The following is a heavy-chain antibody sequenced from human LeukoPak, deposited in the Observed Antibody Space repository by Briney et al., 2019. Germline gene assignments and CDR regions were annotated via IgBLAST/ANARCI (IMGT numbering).Heavy chain of an antibody. Sequence: GGSLRLSCAASGFTFSSYSMNWDRQAPGKGLEWVPSISSSSSYIYYADSVKGRFTISRDNAKNSLYLQMNSLRAEDTAVYYCARDTVTAPLDYWGQGTLVTVSS. CDR2: ISSSSSYI. CDR1: GFTFSSYS. V-gene: IGHV3-21*01. J-gene: IGHJ4*02. CDR3: ARDTVTAPLDY. D-gene: IGHD2-21*02.